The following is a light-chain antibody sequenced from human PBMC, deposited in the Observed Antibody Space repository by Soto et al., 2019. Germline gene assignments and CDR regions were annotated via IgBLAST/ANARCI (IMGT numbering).Light chain of an antibody. CDR2: GAS. V-gene: IGKV3-20*01. J-gene: IGKJ5*01. CDR3: QQYGSPKGIT. Sequence: EIVLTQSPGTLSLSPGERATLSCRASQSVSSSYLAWYQQKPGQAPRLLIYGASSRATGIPDRFSGSGSGTDFTLTISRLEPEDFAVYYCQQYGSPKGITFGQGTRLEMK. CDR1: QSVSSSY.